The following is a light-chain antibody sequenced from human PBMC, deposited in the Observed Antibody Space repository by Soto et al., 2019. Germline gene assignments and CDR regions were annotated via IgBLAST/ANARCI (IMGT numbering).Light chain of an antibody. CDR3: QQYNNWPRT. CDR2: DAS. CDR1: QSVSSN. Sequence: ETVMTQSAAALSFSVGERVTLSCRASQSVSSNLAWYQQRPGQAPRLLIHDASTRATGVPDRFSGSGSGTDFTLTISSLQPEDFAIYYCQQYNNWPRTFGQGTKVDIK. V-gene: IGKV3-15*01. J-gene: IGKJ2*01.